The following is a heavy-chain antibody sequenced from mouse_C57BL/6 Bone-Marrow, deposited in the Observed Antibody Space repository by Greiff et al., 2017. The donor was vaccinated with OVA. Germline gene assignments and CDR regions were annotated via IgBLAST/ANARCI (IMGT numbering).Heavy chain of an antibody. Sequence: ESGPGLVKPSQSLSLTCSVTGYSITSGYYWNWIRQFPGNKLEWMGYISYDGSNNYNPSLKNRISITRDTSKNQFFLKLNSVTTEDTATYYCACYDYDDWYFDVWGTGTTVTVSS. V-gene: IGHV3-6*01. J-gene: IGHJ1*03. CDR1: GYSITSGYY. CDR2: ISYDGSN. D-gene: IGHD2-4*01. CDR3: ACYDYDDWYFDV.